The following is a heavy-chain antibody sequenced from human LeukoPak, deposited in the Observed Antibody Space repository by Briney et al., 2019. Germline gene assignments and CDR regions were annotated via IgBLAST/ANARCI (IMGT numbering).Heavy chain of an antibody. CDR1: GGSFSGYY. J-gene: IGHJ6*03. Sequence: PSETLSLTCAVYGGSFSGYYWSWIRQPPGKGLEWIGEINHSGSTNYNPSLKSRVTISVDTSKNQFSLKLSSVTAADTAVYYCARRRYQLLFYYYYYMDVWGKGTTVTVSS. CDR3: ARRRYQLLFYYYYYMDV. D-gene: IGHD2-2*01. V-gene: IGHV4-34*01. CDR2: INHSGST.